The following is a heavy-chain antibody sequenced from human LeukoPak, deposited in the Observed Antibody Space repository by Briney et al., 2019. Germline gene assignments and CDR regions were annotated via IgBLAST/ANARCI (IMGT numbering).Heavy chain of an antibody. CDR2: IYTSGST. Sequence: SQTLSLTCTVSGGSISSGSYYWRWIRRPAGKGLEWIGRIYTSGSTNYNPSLQSRVTISVDTSKNQFSLNLSSVTAADTAVYYCARVKAGGYFDYWGQGTLVTVSS. V-gene: IGHV4-61*02. J-gene: IGHJ4*02. CDR1: GGSISSGSYY. CDR3: ARVKAGGYFDY. D-gene: IGHD1-14*01.